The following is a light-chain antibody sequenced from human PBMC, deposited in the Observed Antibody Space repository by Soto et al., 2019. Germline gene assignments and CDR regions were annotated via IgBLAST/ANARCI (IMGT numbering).Light chain of an antibody. CDR3: QQRSNWPLT. CDR1: QSVSSH. V-gene: IGKV3-11*01. Sequence: EIVLTQSPGTLSLSPGERATLSCRASQSVSSHLAWYQHKPGQAPRLLIYDTSNRATDIPARFSGSGSGTDFILTISSLEPEDFAAYYCQQRSNWPLTFGHGTRLEIK. J-gene: IGKJ5*01. CDR2: DTS.